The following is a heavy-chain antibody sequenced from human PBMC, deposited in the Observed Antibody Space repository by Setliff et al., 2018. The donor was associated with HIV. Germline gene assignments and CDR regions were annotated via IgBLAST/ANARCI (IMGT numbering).Heavy chain of an antibody. D-gene: IGHD3-9*01. J-gene: IGHJ4*02. V-gene: IGHV4-39*01. Sequence: PSETLSLTCTVPGGSINRSNYYWGWIRQPPGKGLEWIGTISYTGSTYYDPSLKSRVTISLDTSKNQFFLKLSSVTAPGTAIYYCARQTWEYYDTLTGYYRSPKNFDSWGQGTLVTVSS. CDR3: ARQTWEYYDTLTGYYRSPKNFDS. CDR1: GGSINRSNYY. CDR2: ISYTGST.